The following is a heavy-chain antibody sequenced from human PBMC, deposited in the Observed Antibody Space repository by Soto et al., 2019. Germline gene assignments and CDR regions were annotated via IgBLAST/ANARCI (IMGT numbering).Heavy chain of an antibody. CDR1: GYSFTSHY. Sequence: ASVKVSCKAIGYSFTSHYIHWVRQAPGQGLEWMGTIYPGGVNIGYAQKFQGRVTMITDTSTTTVYMELNSLTSDDTAVYYCARDPPPPDYWGQGTLVTVSS. J-gene: IGHJ4*02. CDR2: IYPGGVNI. CDR3: ARDPPPPDY. V-gene: IGHV1-46*01.